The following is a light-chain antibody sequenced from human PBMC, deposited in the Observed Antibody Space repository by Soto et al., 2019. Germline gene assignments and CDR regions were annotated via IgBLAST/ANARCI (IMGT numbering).Light chain of an antibody. V-gene: IGKV3-15*01. CDR1: QSVSSN. CDR2: GAS. Sequence: EIVMTQSPATLSVSPGDRATLSCRAGQSVSSNLAWYQQKPGQAPRLLIYGASTRATGIPARFSGSGSGTEFTLTISSVQSEDFAIYYCQRYNAWPITFGQGTRLDSK. CDR3: QRYNAWPIT. J-gene: IGKJ5*01.